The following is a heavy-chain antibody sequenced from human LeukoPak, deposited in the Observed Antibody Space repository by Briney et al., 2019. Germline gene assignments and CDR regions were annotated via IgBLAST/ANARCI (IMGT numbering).Heavy chain of an antibody. CDR1: GYTFTSYG. J-gene: IGHJ4*02. V-gene: IGHV1-18*01. D-gene: IGHD3-3*01. Sequence: ASVTVSCKASGYTFTSYGISWVRQAPGQGLEWMGWISAYNGNTNYAQKLQGRATMTTDTSTSTAYMELRSLRSDDTAVYYCARARREGGYYDFWSGYTTHYFDYWGQGTLVTVSS. CDR2: ISAYNGNT. CDR3: ARARREGGYYDFWSGYTTHYFDY.